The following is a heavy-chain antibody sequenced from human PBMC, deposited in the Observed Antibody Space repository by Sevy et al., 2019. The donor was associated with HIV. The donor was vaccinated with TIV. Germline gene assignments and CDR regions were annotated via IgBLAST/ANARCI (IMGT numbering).Heavy chain of an antibody. V-gene: IGHV1-69*08. CDR2: IIPILDTA. CDR1: GGTFSTNT. D-gene: IGHD2-15*01. CDR3: ATPLRARSVVVLAADRDAFDI. Sequence: ASVKVSCKASGGTFSTNTINWVRQAPGQGLEWMGRIIPILDTANYAQKFQGRVTVTADKSTSTAYMELSSLRSEDTAIYYCATPLRARSVVVLAADRDAFDIWGQGTLATVSS. J-gene: IGHJ3*02.